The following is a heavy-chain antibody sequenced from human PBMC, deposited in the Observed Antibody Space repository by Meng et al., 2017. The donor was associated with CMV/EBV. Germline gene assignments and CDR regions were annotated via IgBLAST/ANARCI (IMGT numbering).Heavy chain of an antibody. V-gene: IGHV2-5*01. CDR1: GCPPSTSVVG. CDR3: AHSQRGYSGPADFDY. CDR2: IYWNDDK. D-gene: IGHD5-12*01. J-gene: IGHJ4*02. Sequence: QTPFEESAPTPVQPPQPRPVTLTFSGCPPSTSVVGGGWIRQPPGKALEWLALIYWNDDKRYSPSLKSRLTIPKDTSKNPVVLTMTNMDPVDTATYYCAHSQRGYSGPADFDYWGQGTLVTVSS.